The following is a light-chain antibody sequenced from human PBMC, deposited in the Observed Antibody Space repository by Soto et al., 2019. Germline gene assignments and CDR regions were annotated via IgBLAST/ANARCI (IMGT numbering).Light chain of an antibody. CDR2: DVS. V-gene: IGLV2-14*01. CDR3: SSYTSRSTYVV. J-gene: IGLJ2*01. Sequence: QSVLTQPASVSGSPGQSITISCTGTSSDVGGYNYVSWYQQNPGKAPKLMIYDVSNRPSGVSNRFSGSKSGNTASLTISGLQDEDEADYYCSSYTSRSTYVVFGGGTQLTVL. CDR1: SSDVGGYNY.